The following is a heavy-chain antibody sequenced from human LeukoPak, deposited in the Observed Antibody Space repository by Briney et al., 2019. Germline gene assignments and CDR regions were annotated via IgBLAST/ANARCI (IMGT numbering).Heavy chain of an antibody. CDR2: INHSGST. CDR3: ARENSLRRRPYYFDY. V-gene: IGHV4-34*01. CDR1: GGSFSGYY. Sequence: SETLSLTCAVYGGSFSGYYWSWIRQPPGKGLEWIGEINHSGSTNYNPSLKSRVTISVDTSKNQFSLKLSSVTAADTAVYYCARENSLRRRPYYFDYWGQGTLVTVSS. J-gene: IGHJ4*02. D-gene: IGHD1-7*01.